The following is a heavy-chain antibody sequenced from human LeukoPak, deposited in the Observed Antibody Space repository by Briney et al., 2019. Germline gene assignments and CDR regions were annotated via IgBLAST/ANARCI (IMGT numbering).Heavy chain of an antibody. J-gene: IGHJ4*02. CDR1: GGSFSGYY. CDR2: INHSGST. D-gene: IGHD2-21*02. V-gene: IGHV4-34*01. CDR3: ARGEVTFDY. Sequence: SETLSLTCAVYGGSFSGYYWSWIRQPPGRGLEWIGEINHSGSTNYNPSLKSRVTISVDTSKNQFSLKLSSVTAADTAVYYCARGEVTFDYWGQGTLVTVSS.